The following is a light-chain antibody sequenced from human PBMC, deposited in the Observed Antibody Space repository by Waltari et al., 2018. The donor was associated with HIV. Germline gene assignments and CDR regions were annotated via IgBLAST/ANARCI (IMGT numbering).Light chain of an antibody. CDR3: SSYTSTGILL. CDR2: GVN. Sequence: QSALTQPASVSGSPGQSITISCTGASSDVGGYNYVSWYRQHPDKAPQLVIYGVNTRPSGVSDRFSGSKSGNTASLTISALQAEDEADYYCSSYTSTGILLFGGGTKLTVL. J-gene: IGLJ3*02. CDR1: SSDVGGYNY. V-gene: IGLV2-14*01.